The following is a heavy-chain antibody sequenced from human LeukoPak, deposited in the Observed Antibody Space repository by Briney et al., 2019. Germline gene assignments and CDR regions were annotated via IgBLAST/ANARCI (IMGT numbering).Heavy chain of an antibody. CDR2: IKNDGSEK. CDR1: GFSFSGHW. D-gene: IGHD2-21*01. CDR3: TRSIVN. J-gene: IGHJ4*02. V-gene: IGHV3-7*05. Sequence: GGSLRLSCEASGFSFSGHWMDWVRQAPGKGLEWVANIKNDGSEKYFVDSVKGRFTISRDNAKGSLYLEMNNLRAEDTAIYYCTRSIVNWGQGILVTVSS.